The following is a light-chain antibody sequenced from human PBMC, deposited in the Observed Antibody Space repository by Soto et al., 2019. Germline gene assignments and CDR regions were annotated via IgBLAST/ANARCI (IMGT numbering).Light chain of an antibody. CDR2: AAS. V-gene: IGKV1-39*01. Sequence: DIQMTQSPSSLSASVGDSVTITCRASQSISSYLNWYQQAAGKPPKLLIYAASSLQSGVPSRFSGSGSGTDFTLTISRLQPEDFATYYCQQSHSIPWTFVKGNKVEIK. J-gene: IGKJ1*01. CDR3: QQSHSIPWT. CDR1: QSISSY.